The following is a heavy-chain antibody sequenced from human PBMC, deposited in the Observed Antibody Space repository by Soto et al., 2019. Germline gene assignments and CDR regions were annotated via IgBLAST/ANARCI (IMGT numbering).Heavy chain of an antibody. D-gene: IGHD6-19*01. Sequence: SETLSLTCTVAGDSISSYDWSWIRQPPGKGLEWIGYIFHTGSANYNPSLKSRVTISIDTSKNQFSLRLSSVTAADTAVYYCARQPYTSGAYYFDYWGQGTPVTVSS. CDR1: GDSISSYD. CDR3: ARQPYTSGAYYFDY. J-gene: IGHJ4*02. CDR2: IFHTGSA. V-gene: IGHV4-59*08.